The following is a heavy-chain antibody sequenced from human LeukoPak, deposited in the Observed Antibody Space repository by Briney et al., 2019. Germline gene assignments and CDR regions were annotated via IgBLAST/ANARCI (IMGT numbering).Heavy chain of an antibody. CDR3: ARGVTMIVVVIHDWYFDL. Sequence: SQTLSLTCAVSGGSISSSSYYWGWIRQPPGKGLEWIGSIYYTRSTYYNPSLKSRVTISVDTSKNQFSLKLTSVTAADTAVYYCARGVTMIVVVIHDWYFDLWGRGTLVTVSS. CDR1: GGSISSSSYY. D-gene: IGHD3-22*01. CDR2: IYYTRST. J-gene: IGHJ2*01. V-gene: IGHV4-39*01.